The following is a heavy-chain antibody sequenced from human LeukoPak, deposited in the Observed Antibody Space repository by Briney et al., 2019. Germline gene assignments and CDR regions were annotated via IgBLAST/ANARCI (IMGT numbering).Heavy chain of an antibody. Sequence: PGGSLRLSCAASGFTFSSSEMNWVRQAPGKGLEWVSYTSSSSSYTNYADSVKGRFTISRDNAKNSLYLQMNSLRAEDTAVYYCARGPLHVVVPAATWFDPWGQGILVTVSS. V-gene: IGHV3-48*03. D-gene: IGHD2-2*01. CDR3: ARGPLHVVVPAATWFDP. CDR1: GFTFSSSE. CDR2: TSSSSSYT. J-gene: IGHJ5*02.